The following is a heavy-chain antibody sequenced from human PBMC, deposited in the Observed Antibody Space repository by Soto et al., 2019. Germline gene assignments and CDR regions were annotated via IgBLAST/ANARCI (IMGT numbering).Heavy chain of an antibody. D-gene: IGHD2-2*01. J-gene: IGHJ6*03. V-gene: IGHV3-9*01. CDR1: GFTFDDYA. CDR2: ISWNSGSI. Sequence: GGSLRLSCAASGFTFDDYAMHWVRQAPGKGLEWVSGISWNSGSIGYADSVKGRFTISRDNAKNSLYLQMNSLRAEDTALYYCAKGERSIVVVPAATEYYYYYMDVWGKGTTVTVSS. CDR3: AKGERSIVVVPAATEYYYYYMDV.